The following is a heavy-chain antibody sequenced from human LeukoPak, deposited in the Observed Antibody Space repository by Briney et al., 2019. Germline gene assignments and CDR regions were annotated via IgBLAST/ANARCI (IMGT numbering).Heavy chain of an antibody. V-gene: IGHV3-21*06. CDR1: GFSFSASS. J-gene: IGHJ4*02. CDR3: ARGGGSLNY. D-gene: IGHD1-1*01. Sequence: PGESLRLSCAASGFSFSASSMNWVRQAPGKGLEWVSSISSSGTYMFYVDSLKGRFTISRDNANNSLYLQMNNLRAEDTAVYYCARGGGSLNYWGQGTLVTVSS. CDR2: ISSSGTYM.